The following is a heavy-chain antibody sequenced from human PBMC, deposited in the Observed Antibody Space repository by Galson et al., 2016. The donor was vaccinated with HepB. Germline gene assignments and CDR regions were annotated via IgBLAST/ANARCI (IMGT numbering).Heavy chain of an antibody. Sequence: SVKVSCKASGYTFTGYFIHWVRQAPGQGLEWMGWIDPNSGGRNSAQKFQGRVTMTKDTSISTTYMELTGPKSDDTAVYYCARPRVGYGSGWDAFDIWGQGTMVTVSS. CDR1: GYTFTGYF. CDR3: ARPRVGYGSGWDAFDI. CDR2: IDPNSGGR. V-gene: IGHV1-2*02. D-gene: IGHD6-19*01. J-gene: IGHJ3*02.